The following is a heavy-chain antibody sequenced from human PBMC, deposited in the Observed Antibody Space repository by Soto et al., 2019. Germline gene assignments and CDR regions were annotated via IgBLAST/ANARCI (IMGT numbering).Heavy chain of an antibody. CDR2: ITPIFGTA. D-gene: IGHD2-15*01. Sequence: QVQLVQSGAEVKKPGSSVKVSCKASGGTFSSYAISWVRQAPGQGLEWMGGITPIFGTANYAQKFQGRVTITADESTSTAYMELSSLRSEDTAVYYCARVYCSGGSCYEDYYYYGMDVWGQGTTVTVSS. CDR3: ARVYCSGGSCYEDYYYYGMDV. V-gene: IGHV1-69*01. CDR1: GGTFSSYA. J-gene: IGHJ6*02.